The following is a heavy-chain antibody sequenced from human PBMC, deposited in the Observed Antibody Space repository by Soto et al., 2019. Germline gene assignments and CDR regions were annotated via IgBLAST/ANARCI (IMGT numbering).Heavy chain of an antibody. CDR3: ARGGPRRYGMDV. J-gene: IGHJ6*02. CDR1: GFTFSSYW. D-gene: IGHD3-16*01. V-gene: IGHV3-74*01. Sequence: GGSLRLSCAASGFTFSSYWMHWVRQAPGKGLVWVSRINSDGSSTSYADSVKGRFTISRDNAKNTLYLQMNSLRAEDTAVYYCARGGPRRYGMDVWGQGTTVTVSS. CDR2: INSDGSST.